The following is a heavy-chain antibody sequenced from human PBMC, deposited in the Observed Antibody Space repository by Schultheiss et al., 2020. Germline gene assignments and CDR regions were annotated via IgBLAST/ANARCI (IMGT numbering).Heavy chain of an antibody. J-gene: IGHJ6*03. CDR1: GYTLTELS. D-gene: IGHD4-11*01. V-gene: IGHV1-24*01. CDR2: FDPEDGET. Sequence: ASVKVSCKVSGYTLTELSMHWVRQAPGKGLEWMGGFDPEDGETTYAQEFKGRVTMTEDTSTDTAYMELSSLRSEDTAVYYCATGDLTTVSYFYFYMDVWGKGTTVTVS. CDR3: ATGDLTTVSYFYFYMDV.